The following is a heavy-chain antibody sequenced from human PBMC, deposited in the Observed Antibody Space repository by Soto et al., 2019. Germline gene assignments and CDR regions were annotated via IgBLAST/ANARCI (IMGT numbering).Heavy chain of an antibody. J-gene: IGHJ3*02. D-gene: IGHD3-22*01. Sequence: ASVKVSCKASGYTFTSYAMHWVRQAPGQRLEWMGWINAGNGGTYYADSVKGRFTISRDNSKNTLYLQMNSLRAEDTAVYYCAKHYYDSSGYYGGAAFDIWGQGTMVTVSS. CDR2: INAGNGGT. CDR3: AKHYYDSSGYYGGAAFDI. CDR1: GYTFTSYA. V-gene: IGHV1-3*01.